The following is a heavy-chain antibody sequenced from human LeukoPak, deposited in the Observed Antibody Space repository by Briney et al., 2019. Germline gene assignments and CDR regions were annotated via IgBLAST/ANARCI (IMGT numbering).Heavy chain of an antibody. Sequence: GGSLRLSCEASGFTFSTYIMNWVRQAPGKGLEWVSSISSSSSSIYYTDSVKDRFTISRDNAKNSLYLQMNSLRAEDTAVYYCARDKRPITHAFDLWGRGTMVTVSS. CDR2: ISSSSSSI. J-gene: IGHJ3*01. V-gene: IGHV3-21*01. CDR1: GFTFSTYI. D-gene: IGHD3-10*01. CDR3: ARDKRPITHAFDL.